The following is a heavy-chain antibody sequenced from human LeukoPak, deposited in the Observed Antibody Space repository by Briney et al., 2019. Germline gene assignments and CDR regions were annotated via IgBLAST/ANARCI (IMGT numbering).Heavy chain of an antibody. J-gene: IGHJ4*02. D-gene: IGHD6-19*01. CDR3: ATWPGGWYGEDS. Sequence: GGSLRLSCAASGFTSSSYAMHWVRQAPGKGLEWVAVISYDGSNKYYADSVKGRFTISRDNSKNTLYLQMNSLRAEDTAVYYCATWPGGWYGEDSWGQGTLVTVSS. CDR2: ISYDGSNK. CDR1: GFTSSSYA. V-gene: IGHV3-30-3*01.